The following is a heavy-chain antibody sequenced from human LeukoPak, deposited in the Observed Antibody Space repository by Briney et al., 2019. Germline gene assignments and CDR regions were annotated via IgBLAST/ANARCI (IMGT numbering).Heavy chain of an antibody. V-gene: IGHV3-48*03. Sequence: AGGSLRLSCAASGFTFNSYEMNWVRQAPGKGLEWVSYISNSGSTIYYASSVKGRFTISRDNAKNSVYLQMNSLRAEDTSVYYCARDLGDGDGTQYFQHWVQGTLVTVSS. CDR3: ARDLGDGDGTQYFQH. CDR2: ISNSGSTI. J-gene: IGHJ1*01. CDR1: GFTFNSYE. D-gene: IGHD4-17*01.